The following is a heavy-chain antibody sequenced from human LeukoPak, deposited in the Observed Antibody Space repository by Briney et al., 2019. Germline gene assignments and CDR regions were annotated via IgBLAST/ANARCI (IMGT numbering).Heavy chain of an antibody. Sequence: ASVKVSCKASGYTFTSYYMHWVRQAPGQGLEWMGIINPSGGSTSYAQKLQGRVTMTTDTSTSTAYMELRSLRSDDTAVYYCARVPHNYYDSSGYYLYHAFDIWGQGTMVTVSS. CDR2: INPSGGST. CDR3: ARVPHNYYDSSGYYLYHAFDI. V-gene: IGHV1-46*01. J-gene: IGHJ3*02. D-gene: IGHD3-22*01. CDR1: GYTFTSYY.